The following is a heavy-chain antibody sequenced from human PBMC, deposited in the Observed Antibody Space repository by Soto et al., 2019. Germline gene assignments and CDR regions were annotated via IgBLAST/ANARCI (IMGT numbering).Heavy chain of an antibody. J-gene: IGHJ5*02. D-gene: IGHD3-3*01. Sequence: QVQLVQSGAEVQKPGASVKVSCKVSGYTLTELSMHWVRQAPGKGLEWMGGFDPEDGETIYAQKFQGRVTMTEHTSTDTAYMELSSLRSDDTAVYYCATDRHYDFWSGYYTNWFDPWGQGTLVTVSS. CDR1: GYTLTELS. CDR3: ATDRHYDFWSGYYTNWFDP. CDR2: FDPEDGET. V-gene: IGHV1-24*01.